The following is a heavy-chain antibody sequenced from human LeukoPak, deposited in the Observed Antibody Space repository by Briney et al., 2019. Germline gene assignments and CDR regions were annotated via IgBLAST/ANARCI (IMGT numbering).Heavy chain of an antibody. Sequence: GESLKISFKASGYSFTTYWIAWVRQMPGKGLEWMGIIYPGDSYTTYSPSFRGQVSISVDKSISTAYLQWSSLKASDTAMYYCARRLVAGLGDYFDYWGQGTLVTVSS. J-gene: IGHJ4*02. CDR2: IYPGDSYT. D-gene: IGHD6-19*01. CDR1: GYSFTTYW. CDR3: ARRLVAGLGDYFDY. V-gene: IGHV5-51*01.